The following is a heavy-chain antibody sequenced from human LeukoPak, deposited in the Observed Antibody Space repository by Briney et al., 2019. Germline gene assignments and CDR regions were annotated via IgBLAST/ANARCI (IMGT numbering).Heavy chain of an antibody. CDR3: AKGRDSSGWSFDS. J-gene: IGHJ4*02. CDR2: ISGRGVST. CDR1: GFTFSSYA. V-gene: IGHV3-23*01. D-gene: IGHD6-19*01. Sequence: PGRSLRLSCAASGFTFSSYAMTWVRQAPGKGLEWVSGISGRGVSTYYADFVRGRVTISRDNPKNTLYLQMNRLRVEDTAVYYCAKGRDSSGWSFDSWGQGTLVTVSS.